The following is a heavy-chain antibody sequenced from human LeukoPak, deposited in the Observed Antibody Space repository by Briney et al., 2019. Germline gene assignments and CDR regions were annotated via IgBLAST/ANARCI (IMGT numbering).Heavy chain of an antibody. CDR1: GFTFSSYG. V-gene: IGHV3-23*01. CDR2: ISGSGGST. Sequence: GGSLRLSCAASGFTFSSYGMSWVRQAPWKGLEGVSTISGSGGSTTYADSVKGRFTISRDNSKNTLYLQMNSLRAEDTAVYYCAKGKYNFWSGSNYYYMDVWGKGTTVTVSS. CDR3: AKGKYNFWSGSNYYYMDV. J-gene: IGHJ6*03. D-gene: IGHD3-3*01.